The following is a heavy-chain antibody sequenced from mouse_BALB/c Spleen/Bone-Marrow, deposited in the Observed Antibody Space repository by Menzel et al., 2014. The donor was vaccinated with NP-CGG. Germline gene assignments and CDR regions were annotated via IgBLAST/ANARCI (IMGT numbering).Heavy chain of an antibody. D-gene: IGHD2-14*01. CDR1: GYTFTSYV. Sequence: LVESGPELVKPGASVKMSRKASGYTFTSYVMHWVKQKPGQGLEWIGYINPYNDGTKYNEKFKGMATLTSDRSSSTAYMELSSLTSEDSAVYYCAKGGNYRYDFDYWGQGTTLTVSS. J-gene: IGHJ2*01. V-gene: IGHV1-14*01. CDR2: INPYNDGT. CDR3: AKGGNYRYDFDY.